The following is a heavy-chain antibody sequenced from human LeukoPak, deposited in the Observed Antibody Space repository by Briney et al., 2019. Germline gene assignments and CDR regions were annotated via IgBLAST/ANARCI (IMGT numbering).Heavy chain of an antibody. CDR3: ARDVSSWYSRGWFDP. J-gene: IGHJ5*02. V-gene: IGHV4-4*07. Sequence: SETLSLTCTVSGGSISSYYWSWIRQPAGKGLEWIGRIYTSGSTYYNPSLKSRVTISVDTSKNQFSLKLSSVTAADTAVYYCARDVSSWYSRGWFDPWGQGTLVTVSS. CDR2: IYTSGST. CDR1: GGSISSYY. D-gene: IGHD6-13*01.